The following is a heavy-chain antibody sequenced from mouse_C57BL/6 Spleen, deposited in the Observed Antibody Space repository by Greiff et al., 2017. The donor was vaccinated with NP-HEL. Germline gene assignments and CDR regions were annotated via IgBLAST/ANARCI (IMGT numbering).Heavy chain of an antibody. CDR2: IDPSDSYT. J-gene: IGHJ3*01. Sequence: VQLQQPGAELVMPGASVKLSCKASGYTFTSYWMHWVKQRPGQGLEWIGEIDPSDSYTNYNQKFKGKSTLTVDKSSSTAYMQLSSLTSEDSAVYYCARKFGSSYEFAYWGQGTLVTVSA. D-gene: IGHD1-1*01. CDR3: ARKFGSSYEFAY. V-gene: IGHV1-69*01. CDR1: GYTFTSYW.